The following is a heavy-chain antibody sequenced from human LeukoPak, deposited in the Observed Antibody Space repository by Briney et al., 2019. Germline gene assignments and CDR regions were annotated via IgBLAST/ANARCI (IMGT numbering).Heavy chain of an antibody. V-gene: IGHV3-30*01. CDR1: GSTFSSYA. J-gene: IGHJ5*02. D-gene: IGHD1-7*01. CDR2: ISYDGSNK. Sequence: GRSLRLSCAASGSTFSSYAMHWVRQAPGKGLEWVAVISYDGSNKYYADSVKGRFTISRDNSKNTLYLQMNSLRAEDTAVYYCARGRTYNWNYGRVPVRYNWFDPWGQGTLVTVSS. CDR3: ARGRTYNWNYGRVPVRYNWFDP.